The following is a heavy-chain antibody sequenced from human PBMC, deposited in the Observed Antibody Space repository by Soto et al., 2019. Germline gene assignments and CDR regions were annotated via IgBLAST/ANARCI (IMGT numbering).Heavy chain of an antibody. D-gene: IGHD6-6*01. J-gene: IGHJ6*02. Sequence: SETLSLTCAVYGGSFSGYYWSWIRQPPGKGLEWIGEINHSGSTNYNPSLKSRVTISVDTSKNQFSLKLSSVTAADTAVYYCGRHCGIAARLKYLWCYYYGMDVWGQGTTVTVSS. CDR2: INHSGST. CDR3: GRHCGIAARLKYLWCYYYGMDV. CDR1: GGSFSGYY. V-gene: IGHV4-34*01.